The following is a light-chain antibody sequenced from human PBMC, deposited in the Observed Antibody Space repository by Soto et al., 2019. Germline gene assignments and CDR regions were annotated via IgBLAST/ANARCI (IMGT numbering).Light chain of an antibody. J-gene: IGLJ1*01. CDR1: SSEVGGYNY. V-gene: IGLV2-8*01. CDR3: SSYAGSTL. CDR2: EVS. Sequence: QSALTQPPSASGSPGQSVTISCTGTSSEVGGYNYVSWYQQHPGKAPKLMIYEVSKRPSGVPDRFSGSKSGNTASLTVSGLQAEDEADYYCSSYAGSTLFGTGTKVTVL.